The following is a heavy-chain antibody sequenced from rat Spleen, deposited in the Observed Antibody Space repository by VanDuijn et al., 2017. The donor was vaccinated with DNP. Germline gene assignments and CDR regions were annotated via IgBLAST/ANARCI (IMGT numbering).Heavy chain of an antibody. CDR1: GYSITSSY. Sequence: EVQLQESGPGLVKPSQSLSLTCSVTGYSITSSYRWNWIRKFPGNKMEWIGHISYSGSTSYNPSLKSRISITRDTSKNQFFLQLNSVTTEDTATYYCARSSSILDYFNYWGQGVMVTVSS. CDR3: ARSSSILDYFNY. J-gene: IGHJ2*01. D-gene: IGHD1-6*01. V-gene: IGHV3-1*01. CDR2: ISYSGST.